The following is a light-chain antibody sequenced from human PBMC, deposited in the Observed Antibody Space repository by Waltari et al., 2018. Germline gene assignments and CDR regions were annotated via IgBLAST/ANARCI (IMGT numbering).Light chain of an antibody. Sequence: QSVLTQPPSASGTPGQRVTISCSGSMSNSAGDLISRLQPLPGRAPTLLIYNNNQRPAGVPSRFSASKSGTSASLAISGLQSEDEADYYCAAWADSLSGYVFGTGTKVTVL. J-gene: IGLJ1*01. CDR2: NNN. CDR3: AAWADSLSGYV. V-gene: IGLV1-44*01. CDR1: MSNSAGDL.